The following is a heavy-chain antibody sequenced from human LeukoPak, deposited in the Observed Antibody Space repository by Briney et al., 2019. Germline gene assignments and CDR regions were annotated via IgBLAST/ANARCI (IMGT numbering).Heavy chain of an antibody. Sequence: SETLSLTCTVSSGSISRDYWPWIRQPPGKGLEWIGYLYYNGATNYNPSLRSRDTMSVDTSRRQFSLKLTSVTVTDTAVYYCARQISPYGMDVWGQGTTVIVSS. CDR1: SGSISRDY. CDR3: ARQISPYGMDV. J-gene: IGHJ6*02. V-gene: IGHV4-59*08. CDR2: LYYNGAT.